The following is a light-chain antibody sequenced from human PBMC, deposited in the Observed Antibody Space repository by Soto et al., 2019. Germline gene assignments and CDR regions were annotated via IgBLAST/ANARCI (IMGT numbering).Light chain of an antibody. J-gene: IGLJ2*01. Sequence: QAVVTQEPSFSVSPGGTVTLTCGLSSGSVSTCYYPSWFQQTPGQAPRTLIYNTNTRSSGVPDRFSGSILGNKAALTITGAQADDESDYYCVLYMGSGTVVFGGGTKLTVL. CDR1: SGSVSTCYY. CDR3: VLYMGSGTVV. V-gene: IGLV8-61*01. CDR2: NTN.